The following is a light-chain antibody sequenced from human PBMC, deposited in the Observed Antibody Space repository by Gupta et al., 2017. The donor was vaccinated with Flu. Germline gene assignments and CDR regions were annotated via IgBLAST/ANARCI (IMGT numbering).Light chain of an antibody. J-gene: IGKJ3*01. CDR3: QQRSNWLNT. CDR2: DAS. Sequence: EIVLTQSPATLSLSPGERATLSCRASQSVSSYLAWYQQKPGQAPRLLIYDASNRATGIPARFSGSGSGTDFTLTISSLEPEDFAVYYCQQRSNWLNTFGHGTKVDIK. CDR1: QSVSSY. V-gene: IGKV3-11*01.